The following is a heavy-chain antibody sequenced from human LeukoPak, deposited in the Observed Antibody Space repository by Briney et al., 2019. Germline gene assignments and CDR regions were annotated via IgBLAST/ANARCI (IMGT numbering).Heavy chain of an antibody. D-gene: IGHD5-24*01. CDR3: AQAWRWLQLNH. Sequence: GGSLRLSCAASGFTFSSYGMHWVRQAPGKGLEWVAVISYDVSDKYYADSVKGRFTISRDNSMNTLYLQMNSLRDEDTAVYYCAQAWRWLQLNHWGQGTLVTVSS. CDR1: GFTFSSYG. V-gene: IGHV3-30*18. J-gene: IGHJ5*02. CDR2: ISYDVSDK.